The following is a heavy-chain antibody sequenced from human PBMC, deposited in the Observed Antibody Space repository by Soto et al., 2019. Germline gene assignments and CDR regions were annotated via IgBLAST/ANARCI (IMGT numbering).Heavy chain of an antibody. V-gene: IGHV3-30-3*01. J-gene: IGHJ3*02. D-gene: IGHD3-10*01. CDR2: ISYDGSNK. CDR1: GFTFSSYA. CDR3: AKDGPLWFGELLSQHDAFDI. Sequence: SLRLSCAASGFTFSSYAMHWVRQAPGKGLEWVAVISYDGSNKYYADSVKGRFTISRDNSKNTLYLQMDSLRAEDTAVYYCAKDGPLWFGELLSQHDAFDIWGQGTMVTVSS.